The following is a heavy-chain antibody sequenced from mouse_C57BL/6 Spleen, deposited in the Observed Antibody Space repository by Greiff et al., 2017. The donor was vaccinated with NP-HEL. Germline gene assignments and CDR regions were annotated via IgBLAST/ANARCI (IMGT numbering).Heavy chain of an antibody. Sequence: QVQLQQSGAELVKPGASVKMSCKASGFTFTTYPIEWMKQNHGKSLEWIGNFHPYNVDTKYNEKFKGKATLTVEKSSSTVYLELSRLTSDDSAVYYCARRGYANYGVDYWGQGTTLTVSS. CDR3: ARRGYANYGVDY. CDR2: FHPYNVDT. CDR1: GFTFTTYP. V-gene: IGHV1-47*01. J-gene: IGHJ2*01. D-gene: IGHD1-2*01.